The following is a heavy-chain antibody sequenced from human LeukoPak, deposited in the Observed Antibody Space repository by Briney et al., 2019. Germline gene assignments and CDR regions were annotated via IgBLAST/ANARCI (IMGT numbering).Heavy chain of an antibody. CDR1: GFTFSSYS. CDR2: ISSSSSYI. CDR3: ARAYGQWELSPDAFDI. Sequence: GGSLRLSCAASGFTFSSYSMNWVRQAPGKGLEWVSSISSSSSYIYYADSVKGRFTISRDNAKNSLYLQMNSLRAEDTAVYYCARAYGQWELSPDAFDIWGQGTMVTVSS. J-gene: IGHJ3*02. D-gene: IGHD1-26*01. V-gene: IGHV3-21*01.